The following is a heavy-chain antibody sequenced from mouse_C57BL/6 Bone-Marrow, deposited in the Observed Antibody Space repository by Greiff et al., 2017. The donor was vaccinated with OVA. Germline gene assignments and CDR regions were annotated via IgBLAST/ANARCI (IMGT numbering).Heavy chain of an antibody. V-gene: IGHV1-54*01. CDR2: INPGSGGP. D-gene: IGHD3-2*02. CDR3: ARSTAQATIAY. Sequence: VQLQQSGAELVRPGTSVKVSCKASGYAFTNYLIEWVKQRPGQGLEWIGVINPGSGGPNYNEKFKGKATLTEANSSSTAYMQLSSLTSEDAAVYFCARSTAQATIAYWGQGTLVTVSA. J-gene: IGHJ3*01. CDR1: GYAFTNYL.